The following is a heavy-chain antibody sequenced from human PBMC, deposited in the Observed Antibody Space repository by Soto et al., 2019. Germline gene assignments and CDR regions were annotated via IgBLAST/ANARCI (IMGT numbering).Heavy chain of an antibody. CDR2: ISNDGNKK. CDR1: GFTFSIHG. CDR3: AKDKVPYYDFWSGQRWFDP. J-gene: IGHJ5*02. D-gene: IGHD3-3*01. Sequence: GWSLRLSCAASGFTFSIHGLHWVRQTPGTGLEWVAVISNDGNKKYYVESVEGRFSISRDNSKSIVYLQMNNVRIEDTAKYYCAKDKVPYYDFWSGQRWFDPWGQGTQVTVSS. V-gene: IGHV3-30*18.